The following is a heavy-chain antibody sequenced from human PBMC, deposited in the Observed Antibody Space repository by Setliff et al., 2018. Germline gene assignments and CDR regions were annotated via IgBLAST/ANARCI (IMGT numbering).Heavy chain of an antibody. V-gene: IGHV1-46*01. CDR2: INPTGGST. J-gene: IGHJ4*02. CDR1: GYTFTSYY. CDR3: AKDKDVRVDYFDY. D-gene: IGHD3-10*01. Sequence: ASVKVSCKASGYTFTSYYMHWVRQAPGQGLEWMGLINPTGGSTSYAQKFQGRVTMTRDTSISTGYMELNSLRSDDTAIYYCAKDKDVRVDYFDYWGPGTLVTVSS.